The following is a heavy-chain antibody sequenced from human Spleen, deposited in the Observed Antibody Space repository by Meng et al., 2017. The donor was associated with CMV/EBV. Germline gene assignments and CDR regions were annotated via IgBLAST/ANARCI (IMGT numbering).Heavy chain of an antibody. V-gene: IGHV3-21*01. J-gene: IGHJ4*02. D-gene: IGHD3-9*01. CDR3: SRGERDILTGYPY. CDR1: GFTFSSYS. Sequence: GESLKISCAASGFTFSSYSMNWVRQAPGKGLEWVSSISSSSSYIYYADSVKGRFTISRDNAKNSLYLQMNSLRAEDTAVYYCSRGERDILTGYPYWGQGTLVTVSS. CDR2: ISSSSSYI.